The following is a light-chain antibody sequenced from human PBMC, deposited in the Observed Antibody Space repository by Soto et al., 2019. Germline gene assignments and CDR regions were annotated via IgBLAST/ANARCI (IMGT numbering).Light chain of an antibody. Sequence: DIQMTQSPSTLSGSVGYRFTITCRASQTISSWLAWYQQKPGKAPKLLIYKASTLKSGVPSRFSGSGSGTEFTLTISSLQPDDFATYYCQHYNSYSEAFGQGTKVELK. J-gene: IGKJ1*01. CDR2: KAS. CDR3: QHYNSYSEA. V-gene: IGKV1-5*03. CDR1: QTISSW.